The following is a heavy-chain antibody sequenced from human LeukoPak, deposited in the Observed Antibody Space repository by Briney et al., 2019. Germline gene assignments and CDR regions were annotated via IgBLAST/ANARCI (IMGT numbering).Heavy chain of an antibody. CDR1: GGSISSYY. Sequence: PSETLSLTCTVSGGSISSYYWSWIRQPPGKGLEWIGYIYYSGSTNYNPSLKSRVTISVGTSKNQFSLKLSSVTAADTAVYYCARHGGYCSSTSCYDAFDIWGQGTMVTVSS. J-gene: IGHJ3*02. CDR3: ARHGGYCSSTSCYDAFDI. V-gene: IGHV4-59*08. D-gene: IGHD2-2*01. CDR2: IYYSGST.